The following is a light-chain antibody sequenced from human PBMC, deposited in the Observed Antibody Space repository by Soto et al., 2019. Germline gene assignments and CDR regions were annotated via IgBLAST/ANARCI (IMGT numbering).Light chain of an antibody. Sequence: DIQLTQSPSFLSASVGDRVTISCRASQGISDYLAWYQQKPGKAPKLLIYGASTLQSGVPSRFSGSASGTEFTLTISSLEPEDFATYFCQQFNAYPLTFGGGTKLEIK. J-gene: IGKJ4*01. CDR2: GAS. CDR3: QQFNAYPLT. CDR1: QGISDY. V-gene: IGKV1-9*01.